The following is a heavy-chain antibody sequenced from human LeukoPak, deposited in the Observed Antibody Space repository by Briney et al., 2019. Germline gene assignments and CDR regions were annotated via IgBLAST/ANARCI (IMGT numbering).Heavy chain of an antibody. CDR1: GGSISSGGYS. Sequence: PSETLSLTCAVSGGSISSGGYSWSWIRQPPGKGLEWIGYIYHSGSTYYNPSLKSRVTISVDRSKNQFSLKLSSVTAADTAVYYCARASSWPHWFDPWGQGTLVTVSS. J-gene: IGHJ5*02. V-gene: IGHV4-30-2*01. CDR2: IYHSGST. CDR3: ARASSWPHWFDP.